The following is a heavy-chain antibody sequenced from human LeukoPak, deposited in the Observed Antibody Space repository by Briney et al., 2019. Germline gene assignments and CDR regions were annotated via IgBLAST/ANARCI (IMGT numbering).Heavy chain of an antibody. CDR1: GFTFSSHG. J-gene: IGHJ5*02. CDR3: AKDLIAMVTTGWFDP. CDR2: ISGSGGST. V-gene: IGHV3-23*01. D-gene: IGHD5-18*01. Sequence: PGGTLRLSCAASGFTFSSHGMSWVRQAPGKGLEWVSAISGSGGSTYYADSVKGRFTMSRDNSKNTLYLQINSLRAEDTAVYYCAKDLIAMVTTGWFDPWGQGTLVTVSS.